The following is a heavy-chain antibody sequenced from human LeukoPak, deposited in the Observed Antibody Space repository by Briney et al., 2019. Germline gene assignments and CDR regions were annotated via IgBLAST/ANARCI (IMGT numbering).Heavy chain of an antibody. D-gene: IGHD3-16*01. J-gene: IGHJ4*02. CDR3: ARYLGSTDWNEFDY. CDR2: ISSSSNYI. Sequence: GRSLRLSCAASGFTFSSYSMNWVRQAPGKGLEWVSSISSSSNYIYYADSLKGRFTISRDNAKNSLYLQMNSLRAEDTAVYYCARYLGSTDWNEFDYWGQGTLVTVSS. V-gene: IGHV3-21*01. CDR1: GFTFSSYS.